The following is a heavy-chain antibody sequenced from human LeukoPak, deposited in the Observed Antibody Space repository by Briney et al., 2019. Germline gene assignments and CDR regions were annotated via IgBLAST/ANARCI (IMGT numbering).Heavy chain of an antibody. CDR2: ISAYNGNT. D-gene: IGHD3-10*01. J-gene: IGHJ4*02. CDR3: ARDLGRITMVQGVIPGIDY. V-gene: IGHV1-18*01. CDR1: GYTFTSYG. Sequence: GASVKVSCKASGYTFTSYGISWVRQAPGQGLEWMGWISAYNGNTNYAQKLQGRVTMTTDTSTRTAYMELRSLRSDDTAVYYCARDLGRITMVQGVIPGIDYWGQGTLVTVSS.